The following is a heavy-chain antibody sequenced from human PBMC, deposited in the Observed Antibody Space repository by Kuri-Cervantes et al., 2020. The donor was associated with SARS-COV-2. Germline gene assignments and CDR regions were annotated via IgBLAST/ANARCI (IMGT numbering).Heavy chain of an antibody. D-gene: IGHD1-20*01. CDR2: INGDGSST. J-gene: IGHJ3*02. CDR1: GFTLSSYW. CDR3: ARVEWYNWNLFDAFDI. V-gene: IGHV3-74*01. Sequence: GESLKISCAASGFTLSSYWMHWVRQAPGKGLVWVSRINGDGSSTSYADSVKGRFTISRDNAKNTLYLQMNSLRAEDTAVYYCARVEWYNWNLFDAFDIWGQGTMVTVSS.